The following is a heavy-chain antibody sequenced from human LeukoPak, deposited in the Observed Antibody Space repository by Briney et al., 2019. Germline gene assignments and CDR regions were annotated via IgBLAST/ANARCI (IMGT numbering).Heavy chain of an antibody. V-gene: IGHV1-3*04. CDR1: GYSFANYG. CDR3: ARVPLSDASGRYYSH. Sequence: GASVKVSCTSSGYSFANYGMRWVRQAPRQSLEWMWCINTGNGNTKSSQKFQDRVALTRDTSASTAYMELNSLSSEDTAVYYCARVPLSDASGRYYSHWGQGTLVTVSS. CDR2: INTGNGNT. D-gene: IGHD3-10*01. J-gene: IGHJ1*01.